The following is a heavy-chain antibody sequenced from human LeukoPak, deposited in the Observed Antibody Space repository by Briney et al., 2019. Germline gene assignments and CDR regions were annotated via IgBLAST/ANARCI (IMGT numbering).Heavy chain of an antibody. CDR3: ARSDELGYYIAATCYTAYF. CDR1: GGTFSSYA. CDR2: IIPIFGTA. V-gene: IGHV1-69*13. D-gene: IGHD2-15*01. Sequence: SVKVSCKASGGTFSSYAISWVRQAPGQGLEWMGGIIPIFGTANYAQKFQGRVTITADESTNTAYMEMSSLRSEDSVVDYCARSDELGYYIAATCYTAYFWGQGPRVIVS. J-gene: IGHJ4*02.